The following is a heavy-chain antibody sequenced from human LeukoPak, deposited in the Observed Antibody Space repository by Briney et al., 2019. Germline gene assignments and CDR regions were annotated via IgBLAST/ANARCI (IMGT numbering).Heavy chain of an antibody. D-gene: IGHD3-22*01. CDR3: AKRGVVIRVILVGFHKEAHYFDS. CDR2: LSGSGGST. V-gene: IGHV3-23*01. J-gene: IGHJ4*02. Sequence: PGGSLRLSCAASGFTFSSYSMNWVRQAPGRGLEWVAGLSGSGGSTTYADSVKGRFTISRDNPKNTLYLQMNSLRVEDTAIYFCAKRGVVIRVILVGFHKEAHYFDSWGRGAQVTVSS. CDR1: GFTFSSYS.